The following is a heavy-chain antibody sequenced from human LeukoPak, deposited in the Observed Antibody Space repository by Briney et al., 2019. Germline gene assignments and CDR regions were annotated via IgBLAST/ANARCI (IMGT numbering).Heavy chain of an antibody. CDR2: IIPIFGTA. V-gene: IGHV1-69*01. J-gene: IGHJ4*02. D-gene: IGHD3-10*01. CDR3: ARGVREVVRGLRYYFDY. CDR1: GGTFSSYA. Sequence: SVKVSCKASGGTFSSYAISWVRQATGQGHEWMGGIIPIFGTANYAQKFQGRVTITADESTSTAYMELSSLRPEDTAVYYCARGVREVVRGLRYYFDYWGQGTLVTVSS.